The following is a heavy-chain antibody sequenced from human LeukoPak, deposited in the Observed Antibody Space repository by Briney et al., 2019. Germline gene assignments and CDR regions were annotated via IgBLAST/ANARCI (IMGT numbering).Heavy chain of an antibody. D-gene: IGHD3-3*01. Sequence: SETLSLTCTVSGGSIISSSSYWGWIRQPPGKGLEWIGSIYYSGSAYYNPSLKSRVTLSLDTSKNQFSLKLSSVTAADTAVYYCARSGYSNFDYWGQGTLVTVSS. V-gene: IGHV4-39*07. CDR2: IYYSGSA. CDR3: ARSGYSNFDY. J-gene: IGHJ4*02. CDR1: GGSIISSSSY.